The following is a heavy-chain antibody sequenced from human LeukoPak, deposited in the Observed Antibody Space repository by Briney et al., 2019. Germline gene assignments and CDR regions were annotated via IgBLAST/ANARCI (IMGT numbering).Heavy chain of an antibody. CDR1: GFTVSSNY. Sequence: GGSLRLSCAASGFTVSSNYMSWVRQAPGKGLEWVSVIYSGGSTYYADSVKGRFTISRDNSKNTLYLQMNSLRAEDTAVYYCAKEAHLYSSGWQIDYWGQGTLVTVSS. J-gene: IGHJ4*02. CDR3: AKEAHLYSSGWQIDY. D-gene: IGHD6-19*01. CDR2: IYSGGST. V-gene: IGHV3-53*01.